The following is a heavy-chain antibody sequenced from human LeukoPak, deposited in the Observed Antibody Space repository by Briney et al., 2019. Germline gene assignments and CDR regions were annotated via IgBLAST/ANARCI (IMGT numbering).Heavy chain of an antibody. CDR3: ARGLIKQLVYYYGMDV. J-gene: IGHJ6*02. CDR1: GGSISSYY. V-gene: IGHV4-4*07. Sequence: PSETLSLTCTVSGGSISSYYWSWIRQPAGKGLEWIGRIYTSGSTNYNPSLKSRVTMSVDTSKNQFSLKLSSVTAADTAVYYCARGLIKQLVYYYGMDVWGQGTTVTVSS. CDR2: IYTSGST. D-gene: IGHD6-13*01.